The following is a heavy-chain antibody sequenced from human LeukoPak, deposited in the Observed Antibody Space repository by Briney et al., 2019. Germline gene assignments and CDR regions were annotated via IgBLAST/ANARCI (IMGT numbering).Heavy chain of an antibody. CDR2: IYSGGST. J-gene: IGHJ4*02. V-gene: IGHV3-53*01. D-gene: IGHD3-16*01. CDR3: VGGPAGRRY. Sequence: PGGSLRLSCAASGSTVGNNHMSWVRQAPGKGLEWVSVIYSGGSTDYADSVKGRFTISRDNSKNTLYFQMNSLRAEDTAVYYCVGGPAGRRYWGQGTLVTVSS. CDR1: GSTVGNNH.